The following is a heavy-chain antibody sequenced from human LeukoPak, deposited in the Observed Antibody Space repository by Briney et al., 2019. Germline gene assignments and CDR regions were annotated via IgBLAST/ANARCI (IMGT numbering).Heavy chain of an antibody. Sequence: SETLSLTCTVSGGSISSSSYYWGWIRQPPGKGLEWIGSIYYSGSTYYNPSLKSRVTISVDTSKNQFSLKLSSVTAADTAVYYCARERGSSSSLYYYYYYMDVWGKGTTVTVSS. D-gene: IGHD6-6*01. CDR1: GGSISSSSYY. CDR3: ARERGSSSSLYYYYYYMDV. CDR2: IYYSGST. J-gene: IGHJ6*03. V-gene: IGHV4-39*07.